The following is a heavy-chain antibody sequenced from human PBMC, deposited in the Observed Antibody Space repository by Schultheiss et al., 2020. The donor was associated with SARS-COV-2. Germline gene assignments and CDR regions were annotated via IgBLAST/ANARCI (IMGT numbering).Heavy chain of an antibody. D-gene: IGHD6-13*01. CDR3: ARVVRYSSSWYDY. V-gene: IGHV3-30*03. Sequence: GGSLRLSCAASGFTFSSYSMNWVRQAPGKGLEWVAVISYDGSNKYYADSVKGRFTISRDNSKNTLYLQMNSLRAEDTAVYYCARVVRYSSSWYDYWGQGTLVTVSS. J-gene: IGHJ4*02. CDR2: ISYDGSNK. CDR1: GFTFSSYS.